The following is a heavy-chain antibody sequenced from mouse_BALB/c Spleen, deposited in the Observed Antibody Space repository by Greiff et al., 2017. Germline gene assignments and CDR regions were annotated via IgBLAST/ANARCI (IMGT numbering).Heavy chain of an antibody. CDR2: IWSGGST. CDR3: ARGNYPWYFDY. D-gene: IGHD2-1*01. Sequence: VMLVESGPGLVAPSQSLSITCTVSGFSLSRYSVHWVRQSPGKGLEWLGVIWSGGSTDYNAAFISRLSISKDNSKSQVFFKMNSLQADDTAIYYCARGNYPWYFDYWGQGTTLTVSS. CDR1: GFSLSRYS. J-gene: IGHJ2*01. V-gene: IGHV2-6-4*01.